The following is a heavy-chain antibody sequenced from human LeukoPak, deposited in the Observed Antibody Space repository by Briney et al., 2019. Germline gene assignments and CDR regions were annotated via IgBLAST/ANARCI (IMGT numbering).Heavy chain of an antibody. D-gene: IGHD5-24*01. CDR2: IYYSGST. CDR1: GGSISSYY. V-gene: IGHV4-59*08. CDR3: ARLQVGWLQLDYCYYGMDV. Sequence: SETLSLTCTVSGGSISSYYWSWIRQPPGKGLEWIGYIYYSGSTNYNPSLKSRVTISVDTSKNQFSLKLSSVTAADTAVYYCARLQVGWLQLDYCYYGMDVWGQGTTVTVSS. J-gene: IGHJ6*02.